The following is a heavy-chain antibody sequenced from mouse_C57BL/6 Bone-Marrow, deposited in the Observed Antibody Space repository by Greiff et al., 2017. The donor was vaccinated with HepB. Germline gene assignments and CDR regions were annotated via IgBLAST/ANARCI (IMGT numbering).Heavy chain of an antibody. D-gene: IGHD1-1*01. V-gene: IGHV5-2*01. J-gene: IGHJ4*01. CDR2: INSDGGST. CDR3: ARPLLLRSYYYAMDY. CDR1: EYEFPSHD. Sequence: EVQVVESGGGLVQPGESLKLSCESNEYEFPSHDMSWVRKTPEKRLELVAAINSDGGSTYYPDTMERRFIISRDNTKKTLYLHMSSLRSEDTAWYYCARPLLLRSYYYAMDYWGQGTSVTVSS.